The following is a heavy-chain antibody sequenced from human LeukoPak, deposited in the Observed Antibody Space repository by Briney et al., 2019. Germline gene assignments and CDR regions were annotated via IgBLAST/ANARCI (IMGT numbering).Heavy chain of an antibody. CDR2: INHSGST. CDR1: GGSFSGYY. D-gene: IGHD6-13*01. J-gene: IGHJ5*02. Sequence: SETLSLTCAVYGGSFSGYYWSWIRQPPGKGLEWIGEINHSGSTNYNPSLKSRVTISVDTSKNQFSLKLSSVTAADTAVYYCARAEGQQLVLWFDPWGQGTLVTVSS. V-gene: IGHV4-34*01. CDR3: ARAEGQQLVLWFDP.